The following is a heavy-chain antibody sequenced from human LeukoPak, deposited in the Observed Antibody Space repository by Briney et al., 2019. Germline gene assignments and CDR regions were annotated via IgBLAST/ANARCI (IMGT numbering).Heavy chain of an antibody. CDR2: INHSGST. CDR1: GGSFSGYY. V-gene: IGHV4-34*01. Sequence: SETLSLTCAVYGGSFSGYYWSWIRQPPGKGLEWMGEINHSGSTNYNPSLKGRVTISVDTSKNQFSLKLSSVTAADTAVYYCARGSDIVVVPAAPFDYWGQGTLVTVSS. J-gene: IGHJ4*02. CDR3: ARGSDIVVVPAAPFDY. D-gene: IGHD2-2*01.